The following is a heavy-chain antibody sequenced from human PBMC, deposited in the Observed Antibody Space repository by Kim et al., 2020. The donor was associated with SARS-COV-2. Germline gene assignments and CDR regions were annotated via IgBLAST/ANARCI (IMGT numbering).Heavy chain of an antibody. V-gene: IGHV1-69*13. Sequence: SVKVSCKASGGNFSSYAISWVRQAPGQGLEWMGGIIPIFGTANYAQKFQGRVTITADESTSTAYMELSRLRSEDTAVYYCARGYCTGGVCLSNFDYWGQGTLVTVSS. D-gene: IGHD2-8*02. CDR3: ARGYCTGGVCLSNFDY. J-gene: IGHJ4*02. CDR1: GGNFSSYA. CDR2: IIPIFGTA.